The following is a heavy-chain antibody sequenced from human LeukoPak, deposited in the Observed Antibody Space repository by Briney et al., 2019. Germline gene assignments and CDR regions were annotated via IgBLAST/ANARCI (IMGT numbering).Heavy chain of an antibody. V-gene: IGHV3-23*05. Sequence: GGTLRLSCAASGFTFSTYGMSWVRQAPGKGLEWVSFIYSGGNTHYSDSVKGRFTISRDNSKNTLYLQMNSLRADDTAVYYSARRAGEYSHPYDYWGQGTLVTVSS. CDR2: IYSGGNT. CDR3: ARRAGEYSHPYDY. CDR1: GFTFSTYG. D-gene: IGHD4-17*01. J-gene: IGHJ4*02.